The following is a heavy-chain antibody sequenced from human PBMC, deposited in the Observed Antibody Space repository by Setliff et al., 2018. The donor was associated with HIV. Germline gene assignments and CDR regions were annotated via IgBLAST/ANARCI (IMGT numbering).Heavy chain of an antibody. CDR2: IAGTSAST. CDR3: ARSSRPDMRLAFDI. V-gene: IGHV3-23*01. J-gene: IGHJ3*02. D-gene: IGHD3-9*01. Sequence: GSLRLSCAVAGFSFSNYAMTWVRQAPGKGLEWVSAIAGTSASTYYADSVEGRFTLSRDISKNTVYFQMNDLRPEDTAVYFCARSSRPDMRLAFDIWGQGTMVTVSS. CDR1: GFSFSNYA.